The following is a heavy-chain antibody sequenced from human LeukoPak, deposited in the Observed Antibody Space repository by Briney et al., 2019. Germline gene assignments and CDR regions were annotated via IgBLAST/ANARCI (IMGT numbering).Heavy chain of an antibody. J-gene: IGHJ4*02. D-gene: IGHD2-15*01. CDR2: IFGSGGSA. CDR1: GFTFGSYA. V-gene: IGHV3-23*01. CDR3: AKTTTGYSSGRYPAWPIDY. Sequence: GGSLRLSCAASGFTFGSYAMSWVRQAPGKGLEWVSGIFGSGGSAHYADSVKGRFTISRDNSKNTVYLQMDSLRAEDTATYYCAKTTTGYSSGRYPAWPIDYWGQGTLVTVSS.